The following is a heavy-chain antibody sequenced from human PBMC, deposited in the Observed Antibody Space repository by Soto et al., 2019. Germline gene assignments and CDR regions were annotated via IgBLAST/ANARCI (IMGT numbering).Heavy chain of an antibody. J-gene: IGHJ4*02. CDR1: GGSISSYY. D-gene: IGHD6-19*01. Sequence: SETLSLTCTVSGGSISSYYWSWIRQPPGKGLEWIGYIYYSGSTNYNPSLKSRVTKSVDTSKSQFSLKLSSVTAADTAVYYCARVIAVALYFDYWGQGTLVTVSS. CDR3: ARVIAVALYFDY. CDR2: IYYSGST. V-gene: IGHV4-59*01.